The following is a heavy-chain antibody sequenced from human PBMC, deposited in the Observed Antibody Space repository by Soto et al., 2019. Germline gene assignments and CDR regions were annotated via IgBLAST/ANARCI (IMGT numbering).Heavy chain of an antibody. J-gene: IGHJ4*02. D-gene: IGHD3-9*01. V-gene: IGHV1-18*01. CDR2: ISAYNGNT. Sequence: ASVKVSCKASGYTFTSYGISWVRQAPGQGLEWMGWISAYNGNTNYAQKLQGRVTMTTDTSTSTAYMELRSLRSDDTAVYYCARVKPLHYDILTGYYLYYFDYWGQGTLVTVSS. CDR1: GYTFTSYG. CDR3: ARVKPLHYDILTGYYLYYFDY.